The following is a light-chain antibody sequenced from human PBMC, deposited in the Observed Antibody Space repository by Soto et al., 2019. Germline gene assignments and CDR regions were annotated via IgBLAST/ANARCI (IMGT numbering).Light chain of an antibody. CDR3: SSYTSSPTRYV. CDR1: ISDVCGYNY. V-gene: IGLV2-14*01. CDR2: EVS. J-gene: IGLJ1*01. Sequence: QSVVTHPPSVSGSPGQSITISSTGTISDVCGYNYVSWYQQHPGKPPKVMIYEVSNRPSGVSNRFSGSKSAKKASLTISGVQAEDEADYYYSSYTSSPTRYVFGTGTTVTVL.